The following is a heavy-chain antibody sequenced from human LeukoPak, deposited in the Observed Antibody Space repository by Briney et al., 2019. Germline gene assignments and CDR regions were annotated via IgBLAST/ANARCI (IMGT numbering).Heavy chain of an antibody. Sequence: SVKVSCKASGGTFSSYAISWVRQAPGQGLEWMGGIIPIFGSANYAQKFQGRVTITADESTSTAYMELSSLRSADTAVYYCARVVPTTLMNYFDYWGQGTRVTVSS. CDR1: GGTFSSYA. CDR3: ARVVPTTLMNYFDY. J-gene: IGHJ4*02. V-gene: IGHV1-69*13. CDR2: IIPIFGSA. D-gene: IGHD5-12*01.